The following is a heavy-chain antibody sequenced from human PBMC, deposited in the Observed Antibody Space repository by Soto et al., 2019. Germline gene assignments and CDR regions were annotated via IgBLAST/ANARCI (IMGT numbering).Heavy chain of an antibody. V-gene: IGHV4-59*01. CDR3: ARYRREAVAGYTLDN. Sequence: SETLSLTCTVSGGSIGSNYWTWIRQPPGKGLEWIGYVYNSGSTNYNPSLKSRVTISEDTSKSQFSLKVNSMTAADTAVYYCARYRREAVAGYTLDNWGQGILVTVSS. D-gene: IGHD6-13*01. J-gene: IGHJ4*02. CDR1: GGSIGSNY. CDR2: VYNSGST.